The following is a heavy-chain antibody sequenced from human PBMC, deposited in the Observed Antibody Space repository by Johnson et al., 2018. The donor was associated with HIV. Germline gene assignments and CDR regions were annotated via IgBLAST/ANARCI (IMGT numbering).Heavy chain of an antibody. V-gene: IGHV3-15*01. J-gene: IGHJ3*02. CDR1: GFTFSTYW. CDR3: TTGKDI. CDR2: VKSKTDGGTT. Sequence: VQLVESGGGVVQPGRSLRISCAASGFTFSTYWMSWVRQAPGKGLEWVGRVKSKTDGGTTDYAAPVKGRFTISRDDSKNTLYLQMNSMNTEDTAVYYCTTGKDIWGQGTMVTVSS.